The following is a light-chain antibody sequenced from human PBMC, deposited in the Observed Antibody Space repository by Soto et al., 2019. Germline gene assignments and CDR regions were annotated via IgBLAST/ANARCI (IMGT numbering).Light chain of an antibody. CDR2: EVS. CDR1: SSDIGTYDF. CDR3: TSPTPGSLYV. V-gene: IGLV2-14*01. Sequence: QSALTQPASVSGSPGQSITISCSGTSSDIGTYDFVSWYQHLPGKAPKLIISEVSNRPSGVSDRFSGSKSGNTASLTISGLQAEDEADYFCTSPTPGSLYVFGSGTKVTVL. J-gene: IGLJ1*01.